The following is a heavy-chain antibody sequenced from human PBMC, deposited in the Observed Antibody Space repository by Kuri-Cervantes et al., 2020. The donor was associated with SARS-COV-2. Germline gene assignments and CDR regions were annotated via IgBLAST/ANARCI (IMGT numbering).Heavy chain of an antibody. V-gene: IGHV3-7*05. CDR2: IKQDGSEK. CDR3: ARVQDYYSNSQFDY. CDR1: GFTFSSYW. J-gene: IGHJ4*02. D-gene: IGHD4-11*01. Sequence: GESLKISCAAFGFTFSSYWMSWVRQAPGKGLEWVANIKQDGSEKYYVDSVKGRFTISRDNAKNSLYLQMNSLRAEDTAVYYCARVQDYYSNSQFDYWGQGTLVTVSS.